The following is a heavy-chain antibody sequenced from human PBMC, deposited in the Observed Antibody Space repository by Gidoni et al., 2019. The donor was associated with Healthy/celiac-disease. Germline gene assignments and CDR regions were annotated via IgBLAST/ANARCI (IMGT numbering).Heavy chain of an antibody. D-gene: IGHD3-16*01. J-gene: IGHJ6*03. CDR1: GFTFSSYW. CDR3: ARDASEEVLGGYYYYYMDV. CDR2: INSDGSST. Sequence: EVQLVESGGGLVQPGGSLRLSCAASGFTFSSYWMHWVRQAPGKGLVWVSRINSDGSSTSYADSVKGRFTISRDNAKNTLYLQMNSLRAEDTAVYYCARDASEEVLGGYYYYYMDVWGKGTTVTVSS. V-gene: IGHV3-74*01.